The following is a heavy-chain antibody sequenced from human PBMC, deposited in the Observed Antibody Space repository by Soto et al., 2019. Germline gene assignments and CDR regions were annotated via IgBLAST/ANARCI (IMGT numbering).Heavy chain of an antibody. Sequence: GGSLRLSCAASGFTVSSNYMSWVRQAPGKGLEWVANIKEDGSEANYVDSVKGRFAVSRDKDTNSLYLQLNSLTPEDTAVYYCARSRRQWFGGTLSYYFDFWGQGTLVTVSS. V-gene: IGHV3-7*01. CDR2: IKEDGSEA. D-gene: IGHD3-10*01. CDR1: GFTVSSNY. CDR3: ARSRRQWFGGTLSYYFDF. J-gene: IGHJ4*02.